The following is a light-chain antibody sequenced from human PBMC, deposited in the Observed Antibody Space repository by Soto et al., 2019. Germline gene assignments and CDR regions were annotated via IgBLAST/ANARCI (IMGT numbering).Light chain of an antibody. V-gene: IGKV1-39*01. J-gene: IGKJ2*01. CDR2: SAS. CDR1: QSIDSF. Sequence: DIQMTQSPSSLSASVGDRVTITCRASQSIDSFLSWYQQRPGQAPTVLIYSASSLQSGVPSRFSGSGSGTDFTLTINSLQPEESATYYCQQTSTTPPYTFGQGTKLEIK. CDR3: QQTSTTPPYT.